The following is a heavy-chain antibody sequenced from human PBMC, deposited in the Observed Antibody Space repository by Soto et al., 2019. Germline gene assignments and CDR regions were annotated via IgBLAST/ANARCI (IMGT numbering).Heavy chain of an antibody. CDR2: ISSNTGYT. CDR1: GYTFTSYG. CDR3: ARDLGLHNGYYYGMDV. J-gene: IGHJ6*02. Sequence: ASVKVSCKASGYTFTSYGFSWVRQAPGQGLEWMGWISSNTGYTNHAQKLQDRVTMTTDTSTGTVYMELRSLRSDDTAVYYCARDLGLHNGYYYGMDVWCQGPTVTVS. V-gene: IGHV1-18*04. D-gene: IGHD2-8*01.